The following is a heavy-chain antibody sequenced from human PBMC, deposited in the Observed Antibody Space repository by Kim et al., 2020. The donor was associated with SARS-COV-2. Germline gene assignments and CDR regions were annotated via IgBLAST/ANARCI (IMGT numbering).Heavy chain of an antibody. CDR3: ATDRRYYDRSGFDP. J-gene: IGHJ5*02. Sequence: AQKFQGRVTMTEDTSTDTAYMELSSLRSEDTAVYYCATDRRYYDRSGFDPWGQGTLVTVSS. V-gene: IGHV1-24*01. D-gene: IGHD3-22*01.